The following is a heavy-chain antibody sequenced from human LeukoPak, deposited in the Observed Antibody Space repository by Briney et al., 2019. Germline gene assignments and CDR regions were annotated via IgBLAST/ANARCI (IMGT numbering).Heavy chain of an antibody. D-gene: IGHD3-22*01. CDR1: GFTFGDYA. V-gene: IGHV3-49*03. J-gene: IGHJ4*02. CDR2: IRSKAYGGTT. Sequence: GRSLRLSCTASGFTFGDYAMSWFRQAPGKGLEWVGFIRSKAYGGTTEYAASVKGRFTISRDDSKNTLYLQMNSLRAEDTAVYYCAKVPSYYDSKDYFDYWGQGTLVTVSS. CDR3: AKVPSYYDSKDYFDY.